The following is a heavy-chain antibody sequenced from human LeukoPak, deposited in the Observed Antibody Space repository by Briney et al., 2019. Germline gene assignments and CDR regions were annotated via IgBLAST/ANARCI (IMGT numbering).Heavy chain of an antibody. V-gene: IGHV4-39*02. J-gene: IGHJ6*02. CDR2: IYYSGST. CDR1: GGSIGSSSYY. Sequence: SETLSLTCTVSGGSIGSSSYYWGWIRQPPGKGLEWIGSIYYSGSTYYNPSLKSRVTISVDTSKNQFSLKLSSVTAADTAVYYCARDGDSLAYCGGDCYLPEYGMDVWGQGTTVTVSS. CDR3: ARDGDSLAYCGGDCYLPEYGMDV. D-gene: IGHD2-21*02.